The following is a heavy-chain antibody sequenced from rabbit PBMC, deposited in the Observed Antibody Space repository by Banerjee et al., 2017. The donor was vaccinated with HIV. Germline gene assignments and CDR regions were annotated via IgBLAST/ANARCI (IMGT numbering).Heavy chain of an antibody. D-gene: IGHD6-1*01. Sequence: QQQLEESGGGLVKPGGTLTLTCKASGIDFSNAYYMCWVRQAPGKGLEWIACIYADSSDTYYASWARGRFTISKPSSTTVTLQMTSLTAADTATYFCAKTKTGSSGYVALWGQGTLVTVS. J-gene: IGHJ3*01. CDR2: IYADSSDT. V-gene: IGHV1S45*01. CDR1: GIDFSNAYY. CDR3: AKTKTGSSGYVAL.